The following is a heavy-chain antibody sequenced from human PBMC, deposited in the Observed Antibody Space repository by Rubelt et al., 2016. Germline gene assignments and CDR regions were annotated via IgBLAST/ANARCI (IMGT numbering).Heavy chain of an antibody. CDR3: ARVGFYWYFDL. J-gene: IGHJ2*01. V-gene: IGHV4-39*07. Sequence: QLQLQESGPGLVKPSETLSLTCTVSGGSISSSSYYWGWIRQPPGKGLEWIGSIYYSGSTNYNPSLKSRVTISVDTAKNQFSLKLSSVAAADTAVYYCARVGFYWYFDLWGRGTLVTVSS. CDR2: IYYSGST. CDR1: GGSISSSSYY.